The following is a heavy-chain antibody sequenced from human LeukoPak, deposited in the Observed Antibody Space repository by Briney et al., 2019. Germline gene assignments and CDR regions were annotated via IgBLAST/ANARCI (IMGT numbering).Heavy chain of an antibody. CDR2: IYTSGST. D-gene: IGHD3-10*01. CDR3: ARDLIGGITMVRGAFVH. CDR1: GGSISSYY. J-gene: IGHJ4*02. Sequence: SETLSLTCTVSGGSISSYYWSWIRPPAGKGLEWIGRIYTSGSTNYNPSLKSRVTMSVDTSKNQFSLKLSSVTAADTAVYYCARDLIGGITMVRGAFVHWGQGTLVTVSS. V-gene: IGHV4-4*07.